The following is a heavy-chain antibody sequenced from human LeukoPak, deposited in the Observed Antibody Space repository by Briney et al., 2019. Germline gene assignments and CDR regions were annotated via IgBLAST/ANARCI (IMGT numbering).Heavy chain of an antibody. CDR3: ARSPYYDLWSGYSRWGTNWFDP. CDR1: GGSISRYY. J-gene: IGHJ5*02. V-gene: IGHV4-59*08. D-gene: IGHD3-3*01. Sequence: SETLSLTCTVSGGSISRYYWSWIRQPPGKGLEWIGYIYYSGSTNYNPSLKSRVTISVDTSKNQFSLKLSSVTAADTAVYYCARSPYYDLWSGYSRWGTNWFDPWGQGTLVTVSS. CDR2: IYYSGST.